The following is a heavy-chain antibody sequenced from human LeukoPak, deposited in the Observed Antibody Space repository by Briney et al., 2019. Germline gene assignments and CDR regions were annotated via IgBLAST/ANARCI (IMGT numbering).Heavy chain of an antibody. V-gene: IGHV3-23*01. Sequence: PGGSLRLSCAAYRFTFSNYAMSWVRQAPGKGLEWVSVISGSSGSTYYADSVTGRFTISRDNSKNTLYLQMNSLRVEDTAVYYCAKGEGYYYDSSGYYSSFDYWGQGTLVTVSS. CDR1: RFTFSNYA. CDR2: ISGSSGST. D-gene: IGHD3-22*01. CDR3: AKGEGYYYDSSGYYSSFDY. J-gene: IGHJ4*02.